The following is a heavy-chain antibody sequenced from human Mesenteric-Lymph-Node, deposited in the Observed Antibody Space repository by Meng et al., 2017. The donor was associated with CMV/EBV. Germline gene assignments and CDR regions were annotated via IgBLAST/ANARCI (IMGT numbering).Heavy chain of an antibody. J-gene: IGHJ4*02. V-gene: IGHV4-38-2*02. CDR2: IYHSGST. Sequence: ESLKISCTVSGYSISSGYYWGWIRQPPGKGLEWIGSIYHSGSTYYNPSLKSRVTISVDTSKNQFSLKLSSVTAADTAVYYCAANGLRFLEWLSDWGQGTLVTVSS. D-gene: IGHD3-3*01. CDR1: GYSISSGYY. CDR3: AANGLRFLEWLSD.